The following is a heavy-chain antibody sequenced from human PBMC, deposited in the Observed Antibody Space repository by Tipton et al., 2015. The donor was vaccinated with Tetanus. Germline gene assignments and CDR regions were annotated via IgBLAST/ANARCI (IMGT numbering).Heavy chain of an antibody. Sequence: GLVKPSETLSLTCSVSGDSISSFYWSWIRQPPGKGLEWIGYIFYGGTTNYNPSLKSRVTISLDTSKNQFSLQLSSVTAADTAVYYCARDLGTSGFHGGQGTLVTVSS. CDR3: ARDLGTSGFH. V-gene: IGHV4-59*01. CDR2: IFYGGTT. J-gene: IGHJ4*02. D-gene: IGHD1-7*01. CDR1: GDSISSFY.